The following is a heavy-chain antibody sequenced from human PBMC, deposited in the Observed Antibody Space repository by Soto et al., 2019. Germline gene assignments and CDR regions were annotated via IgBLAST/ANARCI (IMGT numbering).Heavy chain of an antibody. CDR3: ASQPLWIGGGV. D-gene: IGHD5-18*01. V-gene: IGHV3-23*01. J-gene: IGHJ6*02. CDR1: GFTFSSYA. CDR2: ISGSGGST. Sequence: GGSLRLSCAASGFTFSSYAMGWVRQAPGKGLEWVSAISGSGGSTYYADSVKGRFTISRDNSKNTLYLQMNSLRAEDTAVYYCASQPLWIGGGVWGQGTTVTVSS.